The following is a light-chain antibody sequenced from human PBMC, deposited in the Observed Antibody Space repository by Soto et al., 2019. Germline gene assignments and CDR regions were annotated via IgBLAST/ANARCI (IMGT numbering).Light chain of an antibody. J-gene: IGKJ4*01. CDR1: QSLLYSNGKNY. CDR3: QQYYITPLT. CDR2: WAS. V-gene: IGKV4-1*01. Sequence: DFVMTQSPDSLAVSLGERATINCKSSQSLLYSNGKNYLAWYQQKSGQPPKLLIYWASTRESWVPDRFSGSGSGTDVTLTINSLQAEDAAVYYCQQYYITPLTFGGGTRVEIK.